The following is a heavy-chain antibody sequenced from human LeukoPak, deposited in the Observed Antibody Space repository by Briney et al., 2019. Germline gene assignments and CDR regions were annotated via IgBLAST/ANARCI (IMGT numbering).Heavy chain of an antibody. CDR2: IRVDGSNK. D-gene: IGHD3-16*01. V-gene: IGHV3-30*02. CDR3: AQDGGGFDY. CDR1: GFTVSSYG. J-gene: IGHJ4*02. Sequence: GGSLRLSCAASGFTVSSYGMHWVRLAPGKGLGWVAFIRVDGSNKYYSDSVKGRFTISRENSKNTLYQQMNSRRADDTAVYYCAQDGGGFDYWGQGTLVTVSS.